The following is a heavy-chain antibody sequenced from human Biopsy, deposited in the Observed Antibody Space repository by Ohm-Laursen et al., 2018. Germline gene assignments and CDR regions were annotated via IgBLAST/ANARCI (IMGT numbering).Heavy chain of an antibody. CDR1: GASMTDYF. CDR3: AGSRGHYFNGLDV. Sequence: GTLSLTCSVPGASMTDYFWGWIWQPAGKGLEWIGRAYPSGTTYYDPSLKGRVTISIDASKNQLSLKVTSVTAADTAVFYCAGSRGHYFNGLDVWGQGTTVIVPS. CDR2: AYPSGTT. J-gene: IGHJ6*02. V-gene: IGHV4-4*07. D-gene: IGHD3-10*01.